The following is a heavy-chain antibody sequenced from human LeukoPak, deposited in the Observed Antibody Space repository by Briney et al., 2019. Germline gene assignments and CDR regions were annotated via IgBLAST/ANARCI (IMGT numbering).Heavy chain of an antibody. Sequence: PGGSLRLSCAASGFTFSSYAMSWVRQAPGKGLEWVSSISTSGVSINYADSVKGRFTISRDNSKSMVYLQTNSLRAEDTAVYYCAKNTSGTYLDYWGQGILVTVSS. J-gene: IGHJ4*02. D-gene: IGHD1-26*01. CDR1: GFTFSSYA. CDR2: ISTSGVSI. CDR3: AKNTSGTYLDY. V-gene: IGHV3-23*01.